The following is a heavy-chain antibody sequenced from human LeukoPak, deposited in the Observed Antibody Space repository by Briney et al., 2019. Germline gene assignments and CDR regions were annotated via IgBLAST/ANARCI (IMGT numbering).Heavy chain of an antibody. CDR1: GGSISSYY. V-gene: IGHV4-59*01. D-gene: IGHD3-10*01. CDR2: IYYSGST. J-gene: IGHJ5*02. Sequence: SETLSLTCTVSGGSISSYYWSWIRQPPGKGLEWIGYIYYSGSTSYNPSLKSRVTISVDTSKNQFSLKLSSVTAADTAVYYCATGKQRFDPWGQGTPVTVSS. CDR3: ATGKQRFDP.